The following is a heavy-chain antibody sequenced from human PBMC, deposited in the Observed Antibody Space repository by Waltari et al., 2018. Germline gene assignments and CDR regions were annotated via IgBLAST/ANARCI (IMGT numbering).Heavy chain of an antibody. Sequence: QVQLVQSGAEVKKPGASVKVSCKASGYTFTSYDINWVRQATGQGLEWMGWMNPNSGNTGYAQKFQGRVTMTRNTSISTAYMELSSLRSEDTAVYYCARGDPQIYDSSGWFFDLWGRGTLVTVSA. CDR3: ARGDPQIYDSSGWFFDL. V-gene: IGHV1-8*01. CDR2: MNPNSGNT. J-gene: IGHJ2*01. CDR1: GYTFTSYD. D-gene: IGHD3-22*01.